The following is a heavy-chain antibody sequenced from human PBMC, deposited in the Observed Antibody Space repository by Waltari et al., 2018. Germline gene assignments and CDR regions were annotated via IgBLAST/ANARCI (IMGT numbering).Heavy chain of an antibody. CDR2: INPNSGGT. J-gene: IGHJ4*02. CDR3: ARWGYCSGGSCYAFDY. Sequence: QVQLVQSGAEVKKPGASVKVSCKAPGYTFTGYYMHWVRRAPGQGLEWMGRINPNSGGTNYAQKFQGRVTMTRDTSISTAYMELSRLRSDDTAVYYCARWGYCSGGSCYAFDYWGQGTLVTVSS. CDR1: GYTFTGYY. D-gene: IGHD2-15*01. V-gene: IGHV1-2*06.